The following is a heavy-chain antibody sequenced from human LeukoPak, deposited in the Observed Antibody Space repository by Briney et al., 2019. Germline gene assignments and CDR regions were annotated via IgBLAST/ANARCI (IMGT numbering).Heavy chain of an antibody. Sequence: AASVKVSCKASGYTFTSYYMHWVRQAPGQGLEWMGIINPSAGSTSYVQKFQGRVTMTRDTSTSTVYMELSSLRSEDTAVYYCATIAAAGFVSGGGAGYWGQGTLVTVSS. D-gene: IGHD6-13*01. CDR1: GYTFTSYY. CDR2: INPSAGST. J-gene: IGHJ4*02. V-gene: IGHV1-46*01. CDR3: ATIAAAGFVSGGGAGY.